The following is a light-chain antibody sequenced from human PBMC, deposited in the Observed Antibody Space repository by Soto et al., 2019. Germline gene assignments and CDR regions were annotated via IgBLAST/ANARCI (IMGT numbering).Light chain of an antibody. CDR2: GAS. J-gene: IGKJ1*01. CDR1: QSVSSN. V-gene: IGKV3D-15*01. Sequence: ELVSTQSPVTLSLSPGEIATLSCRASQSVSSNLAWYQQKPGQAPRLLIYGASTRATGIPARFSGSGSGTEFTLTISSLQSEDFAVYYCQQYNNWPQTFGQGTKVDTK. CDR3: QQYNNWPQT.